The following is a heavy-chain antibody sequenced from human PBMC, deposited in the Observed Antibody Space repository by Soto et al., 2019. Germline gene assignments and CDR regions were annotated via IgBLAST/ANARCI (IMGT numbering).Heavy chain of an antibody. J-gene: IGHJ2*01. CDR2: IIPIFGTA. CDR3: AREKKGGRPQWYFDL. V-gene: IGHV1-69*13. Sequence: SVKVSCKASGGTFSSYAISWVRQAPGQGLEWMGGIIPIFGTANYAQKFQGRVTITADESTSTAYMELSRLRSEDTAVYYCAREKKGGRPQWYFDLWGRGTLVTVSS. D-gene: IGHD3-16*01. CDR1: GGTFSSYA.